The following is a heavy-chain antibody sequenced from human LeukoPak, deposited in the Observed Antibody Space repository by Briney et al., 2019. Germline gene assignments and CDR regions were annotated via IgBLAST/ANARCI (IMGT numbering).Heavy chain of an antibody. V-gene: IGHV3-23*01. Sequence: LTGGSLRLSCAASGFTFSSYGMSWVRQAPGKGLEWVSAISGSGGSTYYADSVKGRLTISRDNSKNTLYLQMNSLRAEDTAVYYCAKLVDTAIVDDYWGQGTLVTVSS. CDR2: ISGSGGST. J-gene: IGHJ4*02. CDR3: AKLVDTAIVDDY. D-gene: IGHD5-18*01. CDR1: GFTFSSYG.